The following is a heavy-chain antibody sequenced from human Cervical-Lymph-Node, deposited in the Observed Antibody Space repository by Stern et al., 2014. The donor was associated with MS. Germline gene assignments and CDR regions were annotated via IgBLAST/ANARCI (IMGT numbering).Heavy chain of an antibody. Sequence: QMQLVQSGPEVKRPGASVNVSCKASGYTFTAYYMHWVRQAPGQGLEWMGWINPNTGVTNYAQKFQGWVSMTRDPSISTAYMELSRLKSDDTAVYYCARGAYDYVWGDSRYTYDAFDVWGQGTLVSVSS. CDR2: INPNTGVT. V-gene: IGHV1-2*04. CDR3: ARGAYDYVWGDSRYTYDAFDV. CDR1: GYTFTAYY. D-gene: IGHD3-16*02. J-gene: IGHJ3*01.